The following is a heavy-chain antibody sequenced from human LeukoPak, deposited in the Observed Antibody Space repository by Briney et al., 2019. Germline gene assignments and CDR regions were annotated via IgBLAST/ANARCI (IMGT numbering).Heavy chain of an antibody. J-gene: IGHJ4*02. Sequence: PSVKLSCTVSGSSLSELSLYWVRQAPGKGLEWMGGFDVIDGETFYAQKFQGRVTMTEDSSADTAYMELRSLTSDDTALYYCAAGRPYSLLDYWGQGTLVTVSS. V-gene: IGHV1-24*01. CDR3: AAGRPYSLLDY. CDR2: FDVIDGET. CDR1: GSSLSELS. D-gene: IGHD5-18*01.